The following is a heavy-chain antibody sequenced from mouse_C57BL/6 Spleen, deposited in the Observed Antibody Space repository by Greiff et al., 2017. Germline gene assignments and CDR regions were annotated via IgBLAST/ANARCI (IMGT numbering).Heavy chain of an antibody. J-gene: IGHJ2*01. CDR1: GYTFTSYG. CDR2: IYPRSGNT. D-gene: IGHD2-1*01. Sequence: VKLQQSGAELARPGASVKLSCKASGYTFTSYGISWVKQRTGQGLEWIGEIYPRSGNTYYNEKFKGKATLTADKSSSTAYMELRSLTSEDSAVYFCARAHYGNYGGYWGQGTTLTVSS. V-gene: IGHV1-81*01. CDR3: ARAHYGNYGGY.